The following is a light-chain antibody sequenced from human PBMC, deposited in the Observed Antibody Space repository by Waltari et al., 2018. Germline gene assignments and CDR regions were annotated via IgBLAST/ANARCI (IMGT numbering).Light chain of an antibody. Sequence: QSALTQPPSASGSPGQSVTISCTGTSSYVGGYNFVSWYQQHPGKAPQLMIYEVTKRPSGVPDRFSGSKSGNTASLTVSGLQPEDEADYYCSSYAGSNNFWVFGGGTKLTVL. CDR2: EVT. CDR3: SSYAGSNNFWV. J-gene: IGLJ3*02. V-gene: IGLV2-8*01. CDR1: SSYVGGYNF.